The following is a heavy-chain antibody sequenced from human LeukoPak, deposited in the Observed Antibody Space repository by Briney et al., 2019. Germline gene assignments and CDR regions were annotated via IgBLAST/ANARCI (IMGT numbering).Heavy chain of an antibody. Sequence: GGSLRLSCAASGFTFSSYAMHWVRQAPAKGLEWVAVISYDGSNKYYADSVKGRFTISRDNSKNTLYLQMNSLRAEDTAVYYCAKRSHYDILTGGPFDPWGQGTLVTVSA. CDR1: GFTFSSYA. CDR3: AKRSHYDILTGGPFDP. D-gene: IGHD3-9*01. V-gene: IGHV3-30*04. CDR2: ISYDGSNK. J-gene: IGHJ5*02.